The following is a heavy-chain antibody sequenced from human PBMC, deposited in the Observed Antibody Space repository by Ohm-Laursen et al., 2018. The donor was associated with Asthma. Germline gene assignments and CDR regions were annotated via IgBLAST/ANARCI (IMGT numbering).Heavy chain of an antibody. J-gene: IGHJ4*02. D-gene: IGHD1-7*01. Sequence: SETLSLTCAVSGGSISSSNWWSWVRQPPGKGLEWIGEIYHSGSTYYNPSLKSRVTISVDRSKNQFSLKLSSVTAADTAVYYCARLTGTTNRAFDYWGQGTLVTVSS. CDR2: IYHSGST. CDR3: ARLTGTTNRAFDY. V-gene: IGHV4-4*02. CDR1: GGSISSSNW.